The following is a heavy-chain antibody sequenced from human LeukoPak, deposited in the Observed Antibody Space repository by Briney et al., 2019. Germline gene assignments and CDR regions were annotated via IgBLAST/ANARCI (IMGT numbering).Heavy chain of an antibody. Sequence: SETLSLTCAVYGGSFSGYYWSWIRQPPGKGLEWIGEINHSGSTNYNPSLKSRVTISVDTSKNQFSLKLSSVTAADTAVYYCARGLSPPTTVTTDYWGQGALVTVSS. CDR1: GGSFSGYY. V-gene: IGHV4-34*01. J-gene: IGHJ4*02. CDR3: ARGLSPPTTVTTDY. CDR2: INHSGST. D-gene: IGHD4-17*01.